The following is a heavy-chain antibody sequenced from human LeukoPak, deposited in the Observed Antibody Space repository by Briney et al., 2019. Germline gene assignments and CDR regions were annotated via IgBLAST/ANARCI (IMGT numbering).Heavy chain of an antibody. D-gene: IGHD5-12*01. J-gene: IGHJ4*02. CDR3: ARYPSYSGYSASDY. CDR2: IIPIFGTA. Sequence: SVNVSCKASGGTFSSYAISWVRQAPGQGLEWMGGIIPIFGTANYAQKFQGRVTITADESTSTAYMELSSLRSEDTAVYYCARYPSYSGYSASDYWGQGTLVTVSS. CDR1: GGTFSSYA. V-gene: IGHV1-69*13.